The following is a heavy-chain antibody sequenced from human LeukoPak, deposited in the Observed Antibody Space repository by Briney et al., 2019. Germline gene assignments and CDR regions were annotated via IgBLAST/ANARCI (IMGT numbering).Heavy chain of an antibody. D-gene: IGHD5-18*01. J-gene: IGHJ4*02. Sequence: ASVKVSCKASGYTFNTYGITWVRQAPGQGLEWMGWINPNSGGTNYAQKFQGRVTMTRDTSISTAYMELRSLRSDDTAVYYCARVRGIQLWLFDYWGQGTLVTVSS. CDR3: ARVRGIQLWLFDY. CDR2: INPNSGGT. CDR1: GYTFNTYG. V-gene: IGHV1-2*02.